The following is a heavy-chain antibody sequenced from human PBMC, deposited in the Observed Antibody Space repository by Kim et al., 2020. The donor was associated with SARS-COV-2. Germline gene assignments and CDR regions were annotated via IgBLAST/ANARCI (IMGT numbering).Heavy chain of an antibody. J-gene: IGHJ4*01. V-gene: IGHV3-30-3*01. CDR1: GFTFSSYA. D-gene: IGHD3-3*01. Sequence: GGSLRLSCAASGFTFSSYAMHWVRQAPGKGLEWVAVISYDGSNKYYADSVKGRFTISRDNSKNTLYLQMNSLRAEDTAVYYCARDPIPGTIFGQIDYWG. CDR2: ISYDGSNK. CDR3: ARDPIPGTIFGQIDY.